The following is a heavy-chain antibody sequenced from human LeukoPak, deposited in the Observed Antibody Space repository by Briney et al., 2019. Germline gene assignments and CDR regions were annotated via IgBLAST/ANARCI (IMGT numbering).Heavy chain of an antibody. CDR3: AREGSYGDYYGGWLDP. CDR2: IYYSGST. J-gene: IGHJ5*02. D-gene: IGHD4-17*01. CDR1: GGSISSGDYY. Sequence: PSETLSLTCTVSGGSISSGDYYWSWIRQPPGKGLEWIGYIYYSGSTYYNPSLKSRVTISVDTSKNQFSLKLSSVTAADTAVYYCAREGSYGDYYGGWLDPWGQGTLVTVSS. V-gene: IGHV4-30-4*08.